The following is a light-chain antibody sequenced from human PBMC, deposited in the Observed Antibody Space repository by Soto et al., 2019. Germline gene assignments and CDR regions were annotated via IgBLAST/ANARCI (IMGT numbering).Light chain of an antibody. J-gene: IGKJ4*01. CDR1: RILLSSSNNKNY. V-gene: IGKV4-1*01. CDR2: WAS. Sequence: DTVVSQSPNTLAVSLGEGATITFRAIRILLSSSNNKNYLAWHQQKSGQSPKLLIYWASTRESGVPDRFIGTGSGPDFTLTISSVQAEDVAVYYCLHHYRAPLTFGGGTKVDI. CDR3: LHHYRAPLT.